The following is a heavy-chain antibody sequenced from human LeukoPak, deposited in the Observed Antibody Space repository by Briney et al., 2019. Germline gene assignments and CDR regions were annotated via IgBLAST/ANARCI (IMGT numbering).Heavy chain of an antibody. Sequence: PGGSLRLSCAASAFSINTYNMNWVRQDPAKGLEWVSSISYTGTYIYYADSVKGRFTISRDNAQNSLYLQMNSLRAEDTAIYYCVRDRGTYRPIDYWGQGTLVTVSS. CDR2: ISYTGTYI. J-gene: IGHJ4*02. V-gene: IGHV3-21*04. CDR3: VRDRGTYRPIDY. D-gene: IGHD1-26*01. CDR1: AFSINTYN.